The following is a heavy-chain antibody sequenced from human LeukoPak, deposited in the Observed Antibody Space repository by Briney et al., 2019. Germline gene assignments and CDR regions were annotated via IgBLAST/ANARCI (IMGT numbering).Heavy chain of an antibody. V-gene: IGHV3-7*05. CDR2: IKQDGSEK. Sequence: PGGSLRLSCAVSGFTFNSYAMSWVRQAPGKGLEWVANIKQDGSEKYYVDSVKGRFTISRDNAKNSLYLQMNSLRAEDTAVYYCARGSYGPYYFDYWGQGTLVTVSS. D-gene: IGHD5-18*01. CDR3: ARGSYGPYYFDY. CDR1: GFTFNSYA. J-gene: IGHJ4*02.